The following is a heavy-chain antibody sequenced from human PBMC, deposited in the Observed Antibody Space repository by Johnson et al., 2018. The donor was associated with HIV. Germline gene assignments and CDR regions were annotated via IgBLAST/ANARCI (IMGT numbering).Heavy chain of an antibody. J-gene: IGHJ3*02. D-gene: IGHD6-19*01. CDR2: IWYDGSNK. Sequence: QVQLVESGGGVVQPGRSLRLSCAASGFTFSSYGMHWVRQAPGKGLEWVAVIWYDGSNKYYADSVKGRFTISRDNSKNTLYLQMNSLRADDTAVYYCAKFAVAGFDIWGQGTMVTVSS. CDR3: AKFAVAGFDI. CDR1: GFTFSSYG. V-gene: IGHV3-33*06.